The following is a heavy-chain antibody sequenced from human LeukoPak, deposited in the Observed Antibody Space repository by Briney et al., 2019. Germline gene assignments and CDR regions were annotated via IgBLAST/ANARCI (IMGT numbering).Heavy chain of an antibody. CDR2: FTTTSPYT. Sequence: GGSLRLSCAAFGFTFSSYTMSWVRQAPGKGLEWVSSFTTTSPYTYYADSVRGRFTISRDNAKNSLFLQMNSLRGEDTAVYYCARSGDPHYWGQGTLVTVSS. D-gene: IGHD2-21*02. CDR1: GFTFSSYT. J-gene: IGHJ4*02. CDR3: ARSGDPHY. V-gene: IGHV3-21*01.